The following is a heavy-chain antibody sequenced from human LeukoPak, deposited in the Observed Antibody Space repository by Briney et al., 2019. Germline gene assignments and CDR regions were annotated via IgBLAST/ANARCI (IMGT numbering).Heavy chain of an antibody. CDR3: ARDTYCYNTNCRYYGMDV. D-gene: IGHD3-3*01. CDR2: ISYSGNT. J-gene: IGHJ6*02. Sequence: SETLSLTCTVSGGSISSYYWSWIRQPPGKGLEWTGYISYSGNTNYNPSLRSRVTISLGTSKSQFSLKLSSVTAAHTAVYYCARDTYCYNTNCRYYGMDVWGQGTTVTVSS. CDR1: GGSISSYY. V-gene: IGHV4-59*01.